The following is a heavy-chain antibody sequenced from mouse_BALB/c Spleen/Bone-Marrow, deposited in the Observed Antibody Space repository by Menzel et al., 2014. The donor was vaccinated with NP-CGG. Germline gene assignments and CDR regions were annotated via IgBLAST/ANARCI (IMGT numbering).Heavy chain of an antibody. Sequence: EVMLVESGGHLVKPGGSLQLSCAASGSTFSNYGMSWVRQTPDKRLEWVATINSDGTYTYYPNRLKGRFTISRETAKNTLYLQMSSLKSEDTDMYCCTRRGPTMITTGFPIVYRGQG. CDR1: GSTFSNYG. CDR3: TRRGPTMITTGFPIVY. J-gene: IGHJ4*01. V-gene: IGHV5-6*01. D-gene: IGHD2-4*01. CDR2: INSDGTYT.